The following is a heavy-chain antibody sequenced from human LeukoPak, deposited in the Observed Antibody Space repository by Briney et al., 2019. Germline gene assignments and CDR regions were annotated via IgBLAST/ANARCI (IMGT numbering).Heavy chain of an antibody. J-gene: IGHJ4*02. CDR2: VTDNGGST. D-gene: IGHD4-23*01. V-gene: IGHV3-23*01. CDR3: AKLTRTDGVNN. Sequence: GGSLRLSCAASGLTFSSHAMSWVRQAPGKGLEWVSTVTDNGGSTYYAVSVKGRFTISRDNSKKTLYLQMNSLTAEDTALYYCAKLTRTDGVNNWGQGTLVTVSS. CDR1: GLTFSSHA.